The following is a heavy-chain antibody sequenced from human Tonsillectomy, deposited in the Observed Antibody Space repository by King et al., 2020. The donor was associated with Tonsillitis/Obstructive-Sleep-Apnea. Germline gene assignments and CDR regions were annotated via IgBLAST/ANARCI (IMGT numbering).Heavy chain of an antibody. Sequence: VQLVESGAEVKKPGESLRISCKGSGYSFTSYWISWVRQMPGKGLEWMGRMDPSDSYTNYSPSFQGHVTISADKSISTAYLQWSSLKASDTAMYYCARHRGTYYDFWSGSGSPDAFDIWGQGTMVTVSS. D-gene: IGHD3-3*01. CDR3: ARHRGTYYDFWSGSGSPDAFDI. CDR2: MDPSDSYT. CDR1: GYSFTSYW. V-gene: IGHV5-10-1*01. J-gene: IGHJ3*02.